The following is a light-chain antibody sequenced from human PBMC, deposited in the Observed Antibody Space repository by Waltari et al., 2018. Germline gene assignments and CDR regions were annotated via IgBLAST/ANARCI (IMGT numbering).Light chain of an antibody. CDR2: EVN. CDR3: SSYAGSNNLL. CDR1: SSDVGGSNY. Sequence: QSALTQPPSASGSPGQSVTISCTGTSSDVGGSNYVSWYQQHPGKAPKVMIYEVNKRPSGVPDRFSGSKSGNTASLTVSGLQAEDEADYYCSSYAGSNNLLFGGGTKLTVL. V-gene: IGLV2-8*01. J-gene: IGLJ2*01.